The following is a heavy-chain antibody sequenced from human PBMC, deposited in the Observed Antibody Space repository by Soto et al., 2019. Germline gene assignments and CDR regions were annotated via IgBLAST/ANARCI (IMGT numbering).Heavy chain of an antibody. CDR1: GFNVMSYW. CDR2: IKEDGSEI. Sequence: XGALSLSCAVAGFNVMSYWLSWVRQAPGKGLEWVASIKEDGSEIYYLHSVRGRFSISRDSAGNALHLTMNYLSAEDTGVYFGARDIGFDYVNWGQGTLVTVSS. V-gene: IGHV3-7*01. J-gene: IGHJ1*01. D-gene: IGHD3-16*01. CDR3: ARDIGFDYVN.